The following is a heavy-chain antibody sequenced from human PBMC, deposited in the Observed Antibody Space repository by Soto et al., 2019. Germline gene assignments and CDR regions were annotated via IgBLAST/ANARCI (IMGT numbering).Heavy chain of an antibody. CDR3: ARWRDQLQYAFDI. D-gene: IGHD2-2*01. V-gene: IGHV1-8*01. Sequence: ASVKVSCKASGYTFTSYVINWVRQATGQGLEWMGWINPYSGNTGYAQKFQDTVTITRNTSIRTAYMEPCSLRSEDVAAYDCARWRDQLQYAFDIWGQGTMVTVSS. J-gene: IGHJ3*02. CDR1: GYTFTSYV. CDR2: INPYSGNT.